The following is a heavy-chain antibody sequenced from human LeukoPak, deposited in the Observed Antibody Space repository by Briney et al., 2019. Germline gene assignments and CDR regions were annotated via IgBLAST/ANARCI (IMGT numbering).Heavy chain of an antibody. CDR1: GFTFSSYW. J-gene: IGHJ4*02. CDR2: INSDGNST. D-gene: IGHD6-19*01. CDR3: ARGEYSSGWYVKDFDY. Sequence: GGSLRLSCAASGFTFSSYWMHWVRQAPGKGLVWVSRINSDGNSTSYADSVKGRFTISRDNAKNTLYLQMNSLRAEDTAVYYCARGEYSSGWYVKDFDYWGQGTLVTVSS. V-gene: IGHV3-74*01.